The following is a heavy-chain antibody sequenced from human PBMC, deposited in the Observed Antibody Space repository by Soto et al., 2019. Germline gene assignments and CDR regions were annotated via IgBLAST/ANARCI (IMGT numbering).Heavy chain of an antibody. D-gene: IGHD3-9*01. CDR3: ASLRTGYYDILTGFGALDV. CDR2: ISGNGDNT. Sequence: GGSLRLSCAASGFTFSTYAMSWVRQAPGKGLEWVSIISGNGDNTYYADSVKGRLTISRDNFKNTLYLQMNSLRAEDTAVYYCASLRTGYYDILTGFGALDVWGQGTMVTVSS. V-gene: IGHV3-23*01. J-gene: IGHJ3*01. CDR1: GFTFSTYA.